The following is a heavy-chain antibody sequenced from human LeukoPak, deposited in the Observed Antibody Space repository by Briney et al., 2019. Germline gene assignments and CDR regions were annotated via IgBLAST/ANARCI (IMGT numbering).Heavy chain of an antibody. CDR2: IYSGGST. D-gene: IGHD3-10*01. CDR1: GFTFSIYS. CDR3: ARSQLLGEG. Sequence: GGSLRLSCAASGFTFSIYSMGWVRQAPGKGLEWVSVIYSGGSTYYADSVRGRFTISRDNSKNTLYLQMKSLRAEDTAVYYCARSQLLGEGGGQGTLVIVSS. V-gene: IGHV3-53*01. J-gene: IGHJ4*02.